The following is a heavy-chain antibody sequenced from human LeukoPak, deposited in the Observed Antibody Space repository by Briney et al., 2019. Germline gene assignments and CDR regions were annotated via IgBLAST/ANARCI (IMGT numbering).Heavy chain of an antibody. CDR1: GFIFSSDW. CDR3: VRDPGGGAYDL. CDR2: INQDGSNK. D-gene: IGHD2-21*01. V-gene: IGHV3-7*01. J-gene: IGHJ3*01. Sequence: GGSLRLSCAASGFIFSSDWMNWVRQTPGKGLEWVGIINQDGSNKGYADSVKGRFTISRDNANNLVYLQMNSLRAEDTAVYYCVRDPGGGAYDLWGQGTVVTVSS.